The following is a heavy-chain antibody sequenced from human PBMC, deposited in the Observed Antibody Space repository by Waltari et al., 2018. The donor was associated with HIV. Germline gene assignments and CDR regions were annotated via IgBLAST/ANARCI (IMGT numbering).Heavy chain of an antibody. CDR3: ARVGGVGVAFDP. J-gene: IGHJ5*02. V-gene: IGHV4-38-2*02. D-gene: IGHD2-15*01. CDR1: GYSISSGYY. CDR2: IYHSGST. Sequence: QVQLQESGPGLVKPSETLFLTCTVSGYSISSGYYWGWIRQPPWKGLEWSGSIYHSGSTYYNPSLKSRVTISVDTSKNQFSLKLSSVTAADTAVYYCARVGGVGVAFDPWGQGTLVTVSS.